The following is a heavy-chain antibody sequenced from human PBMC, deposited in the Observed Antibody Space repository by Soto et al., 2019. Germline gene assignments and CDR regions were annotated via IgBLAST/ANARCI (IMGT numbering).Heavy chain of an antibody. CDR3: ARSSYQPIAGEFDY. D-gene: IGHD2-2*01. Sequence: QVQLQQWGAGLLKPSETLSLTCAVYGGSFSGYYWSWIRQPPGKGLEWIGEINHSGSTNYNPSLKSRVTISVDTSKNQLSLKLSSVTAADTAVYYCARSSYQPIAGEFDYWGQGTLVTVSS. CDR1: GGSFSGYY. J-gene: IGHJ4*02. CDR2: INHSGST. V-gene: IGHV4-34*01.